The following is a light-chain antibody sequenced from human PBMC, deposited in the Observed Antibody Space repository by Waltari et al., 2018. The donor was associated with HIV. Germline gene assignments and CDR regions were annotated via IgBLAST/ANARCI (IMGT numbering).Light chain of an antibody. CDR3: QQSYSTPRT. CDR1: QSISSY. CDR2: AAS. V-gene: IGKV1-39*01. J-gene: IGKJ1*01. Sequence: DIQMTQSPSSLSASVGDRVTITCRASQSISSYLNWYQQRPGKAPKLLIYAASSLQSSVPSRFSGRGSGTDFNYTIRSLQPGDFATYYCQQSYSTPRTFGQGTKVESK.